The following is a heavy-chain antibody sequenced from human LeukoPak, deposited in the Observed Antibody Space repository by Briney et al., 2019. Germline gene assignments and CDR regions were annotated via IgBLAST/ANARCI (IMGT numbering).Heavy chain of an antibody. CDR3: AGTYYYYNGMDV. Sequence: GGSLRLSCAASGFTFSSYSMNWVRQAPGKGLEWVSFISSSNSYIYYADSVKGRFTISRDNAKNSLYLQMNSLRAEDTAVYYCAGTYYYYNGMDVWGKGTTVTVSS. CDR1: GFTFSSYS. CDR2: ISSSNSYI. J-gene: IGHJ6*04. V-gene: IGHV3-21*01.